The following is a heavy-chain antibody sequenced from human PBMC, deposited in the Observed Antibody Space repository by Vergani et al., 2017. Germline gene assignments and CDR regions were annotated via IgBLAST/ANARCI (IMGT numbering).Heavy chain of an antibody. V-gene: IGHV4-31*03. D-gene: IGHD3-22*01. CDR1: GGSISSGGYY. CDR3: ARGAGDYYDSSGYYYGAFDI. CDR2: IYYSGST. J-gene: IGHJ3*02. Sequence: QVQLQESGPGLVKPSQTLSLTCTVSGGSISSGGYYWSWLRQHPGKGLEWIGYIYYSGSTYYNPSLKSRVTISVDTSKNQFSLKLSSVTAADTAVYYCARGAGDYYDSSGYYYGAFDIWGQGTMVTVSS.